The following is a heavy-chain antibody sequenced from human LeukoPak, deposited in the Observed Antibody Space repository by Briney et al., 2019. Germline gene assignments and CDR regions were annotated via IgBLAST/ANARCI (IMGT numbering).Heavy chain of an antibody. CDR2: ISGSSSYT. D-gene: IGHD3/OR15-3a*01. CDR1: GFTFSVYY. V-gene: IGHV3-11*06. J-gene: IGHJ4*02. Sequence: PGGSLRLSCAASGFTFSVYYMSWIRQAPGKGLEWVAYISGSSSYTDYADSVKGRFTISRDNAKKSLYLQMSSLRAENTAVFYCARGKDSPGYWGQGTLVTVSS. CDR3: ARGKDSPGY.